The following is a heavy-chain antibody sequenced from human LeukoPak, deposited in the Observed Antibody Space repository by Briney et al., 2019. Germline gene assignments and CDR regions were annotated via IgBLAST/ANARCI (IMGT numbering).Heavy chain of an antibody. Sequence: PSETLSLTCTVSGGSISSYYWSWIRQPAGKGLEWIGRIYTSGSTNYNPSLKSRVTMSVDTSKNQFSLKLSSVTAADTAVYYCARVAIGYCSSTSCYGAFDIWGQGTMVTVSS. CDR1: GGSISSYY. V-gene: IGHV4-4*07. CDR3: ARVAIGYCSSTSCYGAFDI. CDR2: IYTSGST. J-gene: IGHJ3*02. D-gene: IGHD2-2*01.